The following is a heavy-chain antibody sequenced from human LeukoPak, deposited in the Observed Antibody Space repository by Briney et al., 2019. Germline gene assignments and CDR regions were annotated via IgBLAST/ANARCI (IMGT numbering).Heavy chain of an antibody. CDR1: GFTFSDYY. V-gene: IGHV3-11*01. J-gene: IGHJ4*02. D-gene: IGHD3-22*01. CDR3: AREPYYDSSGYATGGDY. Sequence: PGGSLRLSCAASGFTFSDYYMSWIRQALGKGLEWVSYISSSGSTIYYADSVKGRFTISRDNAKNTLYLQMNSLRAEDTAVYYCAREPYYDSSGYATGGDYWGQGTLVTVSS. CDR2: ISSSGSTI.